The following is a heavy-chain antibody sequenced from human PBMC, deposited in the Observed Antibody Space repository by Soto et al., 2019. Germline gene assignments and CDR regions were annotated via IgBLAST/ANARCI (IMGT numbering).Heavy chain of an antibody. CDR3: ATRSPAFDF. J-gene: IGHJ4*02. Sequence: QVQLVQSGPEVKKPGASVKVSCKTYGYTFTSCSIAWVRQAPGQGLTWMGWISTCKGSTNSAQKFHGRVTMTTDTSTSTAYMERRSRRSDDTAVYYCATRSPAFDFWGQGTLVTVSS. V-gene: IGHV1-18*01. CDR2: ISTCKGST. CDR1: GYTFTSCS.